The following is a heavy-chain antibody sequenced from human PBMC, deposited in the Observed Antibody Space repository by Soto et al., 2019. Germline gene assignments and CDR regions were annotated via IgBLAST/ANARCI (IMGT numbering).Heavy chain of an antibody. D-gene: IGHD3-10*01. J-gene: IGHJ6*02. CDR2: IYDSGST. Sequence: QVQLQESGPGLVKPSETLSLTCTVSGGSFSTYYWNWIRQPPGKGLEWIGYIYDSGSTHYNPSVKSRVTISVDTSKNQFSLKLSSVTAAATAVYYCARDAYYYGSGSSYYYGMDVWGQGTTVTVSS. CDR3: ARDAYYYGSGSSYYYGMDV. CDR1: GGSFSTYY. V-gene: IGHV4-59*01.